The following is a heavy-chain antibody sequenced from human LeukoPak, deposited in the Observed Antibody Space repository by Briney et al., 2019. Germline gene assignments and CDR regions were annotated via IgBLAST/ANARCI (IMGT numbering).Heavy chain of an antibody. D-gene: IGHD3-9*01. J-gene: IGHJ3*02. CDR1: GFTFSSYA. Sequence: PGGSLRLSCAASGFTFSSYAMHWVRQAPGKGLEWVAVISYDGSNKYYADSVKGRFTISRDNSKNTLYLQMNSLRAEDTAVYYCARDRRLLRYFDWLFSRTDAFDIWGQGTMVTVSS. CDR3: ARDRRLLRYFDWLFSRTDAFDI. V-gene: IGHV3-30-3*01. CDR2: ISYDGSNK.